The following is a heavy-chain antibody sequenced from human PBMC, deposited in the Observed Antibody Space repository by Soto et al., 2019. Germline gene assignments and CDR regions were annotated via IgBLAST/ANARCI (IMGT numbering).Heavy chain of an antibody. D-gene: IGHD3-22*01. J-gene: IGHJ4*02. CDR3: ASSDYFDSDPPL. CDR2: ISGRGNSA. Sequence: EVQLLESGGGLVQPGGSLRLSCAGSGFTFSNYAMSWVRQAPGKGLEWVSAISGRGNSAYYANSVKGPLTISKDTSKKTLYLQMNSLRAEDTAMYYCASSDYFDSDPPLWGQGPLVTVSS. V-gene: IGHV3-23*01. CDR1: GFTFSNYA.